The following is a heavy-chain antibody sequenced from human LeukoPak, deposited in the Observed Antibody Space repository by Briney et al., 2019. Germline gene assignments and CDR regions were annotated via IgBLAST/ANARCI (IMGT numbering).Heavy chain of an antibody. D-gene: IGHD3-22*01. V-gene: IGHV4-34*01. CDR2: INHSGST. Sequence: PSETLSLTCAVYGGSFSGYYWSWIRQPPGKGLEWIGEINHSGSTNYNPSLKSRVTISVDTSKNQFSLKLSSVTAADTAVYYCARESGYQTDDAFDIWGQGTMVTVSS. CDR3: ARESGYQTDDAFDI. CDR1: GGSFSGYY. J-gene: IGHJ3*02.